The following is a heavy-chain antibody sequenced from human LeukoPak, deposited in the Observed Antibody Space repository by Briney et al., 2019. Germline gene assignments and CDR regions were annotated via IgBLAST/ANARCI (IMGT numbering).Heavy chain of an antibody. CDR2: IYYSGST. Sequence: SETLSLTCTVSGGSISSYYWSWIRQPPGKGLEWIGYIYYSGSTNYNPSLKSRVTISVDTSKNQFSLKLSSVTAADTAVYYCARLFFYGDYAYEWYFDLWGRGTLVTVSS. CDR3: ARLFFYGDYAYEWYFDL. D-gene: IGHD4-17*01. V-gene: IGHV4-59*08. J-gene: IGHJ2*01. CDR1: GGSISSYY.